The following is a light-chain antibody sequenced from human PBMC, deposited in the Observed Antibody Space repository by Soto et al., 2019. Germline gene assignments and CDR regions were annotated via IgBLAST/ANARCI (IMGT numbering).Light chain of an antibody. CDR2: GAF. CDR1: QGVSNNN. V-gene: IGKV3-20*01. CDR3: QKYNSAPPLT. Sequence: EIVLTQSPGTLSLSPGERGTLSCRASQGVSNNNLAWYQQKPGQAPRLLIHGAFSRATGIPDRFSGSGSGTDFTLTISSLQPEDVATYYCQKYNSAPPLTFGGGTKVEIK. J-gene: IGKJ4*01.